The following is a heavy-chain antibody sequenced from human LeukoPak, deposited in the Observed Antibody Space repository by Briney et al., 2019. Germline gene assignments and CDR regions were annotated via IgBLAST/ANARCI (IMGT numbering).Heavy chain of an antibody. V-gene: IGHV4-31*03. CDR3: ARARRDGYNYLDS. CDR2: IYYSGNT. Sequence: SQTLSLTCTVSGGSISSGSYYWRWIRQHPGKGLEWVGYIYYSGNTYYNPSLKSRVTISVDTSKNQFSLKLTSVTAADTAVYYCARARRDGYNYLDSWGQGTLVTVSS. CDR1: GGSISSGSYY. D-gene: IGHD5-24*01. J-gene: IGHJ4*02.